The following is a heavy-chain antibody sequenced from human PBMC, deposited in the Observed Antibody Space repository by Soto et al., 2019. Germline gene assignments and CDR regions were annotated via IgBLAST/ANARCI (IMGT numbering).Heavy chain of an antibody. D-gene: IGHD6-6*01. CDR1: GGSISSGGYY. CDR3: ARVGMEIAARPGLYYYYYGMDV. J-gene: IGHJ6*02. V-gene: IGHV4-31*03. CDR2: IYYSGST. Sequence: SETLSLTCTVSGGSISSGGYYWSWIRQHPGKGLEWIGYIYYSGSTYYNPSLKSRVTISVDTSKNQFSLKLSSVTAADTAVYYCARVGMEIAARPGLYYYYYGMDVWGQGTTVTVSS.